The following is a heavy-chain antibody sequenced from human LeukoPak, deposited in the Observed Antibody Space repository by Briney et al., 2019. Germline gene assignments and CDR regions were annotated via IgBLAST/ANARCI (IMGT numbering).Heavy chain of an antibody. CDR2: IYYSGST. CDR1: GGSISSYY. Sequence: SETLSLTCTVSGGSISSYYWSWIRQPPGKGLEWIGYIYYSGSTTYNPSLKSRVTISVDTSKNQFSLKLSSVTAADTAVYYCARGFSPGGSYPGRYYYYYGMDVWGQGTTVTVSS. CDR3: ARGFSPGGSYPGRYYYYYGMDV. J-gene: IGHJ6*02. D-gene: IGHD1-26*01. V-gene: IGHV4-59*01.